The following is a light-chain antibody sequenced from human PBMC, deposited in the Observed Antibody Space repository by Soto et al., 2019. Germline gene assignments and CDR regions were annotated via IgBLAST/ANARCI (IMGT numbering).Light chain of an antibody. Sequence: EIVMTQSPATLSVSPGERATLSCRASQSVSSNLAWYQLKPGRAPRLLIYGASTRATGIPARFSGSGSGTDFTLTISSLQSEDFAVYYCQQYNNWPRAFGPGTKVDFK. V-gene: IGKV3-15*01. CDR3: QQYNNWPRA. CDR2: GAS. CDR1: QSVSSN. J-gene: IGKJ3*01.